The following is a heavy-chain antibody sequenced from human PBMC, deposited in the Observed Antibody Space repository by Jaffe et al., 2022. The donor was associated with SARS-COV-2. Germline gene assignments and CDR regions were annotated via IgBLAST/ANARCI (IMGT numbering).Heavy chain of an antibody. Sequence: QVQLVQSGAEVKKPGASVKVSCKASGYTFTSYGISWVRQAPGQGLEWMGWISAYNGNTNYAQKLQGRVTMTTDTSTSTAYMELRSLRSDDTAVYYCARGRWYDFWSGYYTAPGLDYWGQGTLVTVSS. CDR1: GYTFTSYG. V-gene: IGHV1-18*01. CDR3: ARGRWYDFWSGYYTAPGLDY. J-gene: IGHJ4*02. D-gene: IGHD3-3*01. CDR2: ISAYNGNT.